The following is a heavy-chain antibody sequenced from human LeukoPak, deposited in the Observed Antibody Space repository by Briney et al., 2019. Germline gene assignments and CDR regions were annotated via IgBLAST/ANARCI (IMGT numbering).Heavy chain of an antibody. D-gene: IGHD2-2*01. CDR3: AKEGAVVPEYYFDY. CDR2: ISGSGGST. J-gene: IGHJ4*02. CDR1: GFTFSSYA. Sequence: GGSLRLSCAASGFTFSSYAMSWVRQAPGKGLEWVSAISGSGGSTYYADSVKGRFTISRDNSKNTLYLQMNTLRAEDMAVYYCAKEGAVVPEYYFDYWGQGTLVTVSS. V-gene: IGHV3-23*01.